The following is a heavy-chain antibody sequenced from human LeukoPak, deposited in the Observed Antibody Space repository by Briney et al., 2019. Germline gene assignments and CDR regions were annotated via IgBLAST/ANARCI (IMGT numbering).Heavy chain of an antibody. CDR2: ISHSGST. D-gene: IGHD4-11*01. Sequence: SETLSLTCAVYGGSFSGYYWNWIRQPPGKGLGWIGEISHSGSTNYNPSLKSRVTISVDTSKNQFSLKLSSVTAADTAVYYCARDNPTSNYGVGTWGWFDPWGQGTLVTVSS. V-gene: IGHV4-34*01. CDR1: GGSFSGYY. CDR3: ARDNPTSNYGVGTWGWFDP. J-gene: IGHJ5*02.